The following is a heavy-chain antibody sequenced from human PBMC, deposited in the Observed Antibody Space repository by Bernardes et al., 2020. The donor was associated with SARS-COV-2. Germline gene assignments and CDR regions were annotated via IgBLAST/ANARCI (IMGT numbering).Heavy chain of an antibody. Sequence: GGSLRLSCAASGFTFSDYFIHWVRQVPGKGLVWVSRISGDGSGINYADSVRGRFTISRDNARNTLYLQMNSLRPEDTAVYYCTRGSGNYYFDYWGQGTTVTVSS. J-gene: IGHJ4*02. CDR3: TRGSGNYYFDY. CDR2: ISGDGSGI. D-gene: IGHD1-26*01. CDR1: GFTFSDYF. V-gene: IGHV3-74*01.